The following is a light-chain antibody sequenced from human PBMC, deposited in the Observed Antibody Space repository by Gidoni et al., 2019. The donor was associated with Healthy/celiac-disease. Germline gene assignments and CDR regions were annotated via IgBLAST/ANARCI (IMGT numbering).Light chain of an antibody. Sequence: ELVLTQSPATLSLSPGERATLSCRASQSVSSYLAWYQQKPGQAPRLLIYDASNRATGIPARFSGSGSGTDFTLTISSLEPEDVAVYYCQQRSNWPLVTFGQGTKLEIK. CDR1: QSVSSY. J-gene: IGKJ2*01. V-gene: IGKV3-11*01. CDR3: QQRSNWPLVT. CDR2: DAS.